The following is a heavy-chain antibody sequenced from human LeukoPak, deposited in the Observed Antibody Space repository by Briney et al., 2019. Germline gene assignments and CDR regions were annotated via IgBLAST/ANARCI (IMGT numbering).Heavy chain of an antibody. CDR2: ISGGGTTT. CDR3: ARGPSSGWFYFDS. V-gene: IGHV3-23*01. J-gene: IGHJ4*02. D-gene: IGHD6-19*01. CDR1: GFTFSNIYA. Sequence: TGGSLRLSCAASGFTFSNIYAMTWVRQAPGKGLEGGSSISGGGTTTHNADSVKGRFTVSRDISSNTLYLQMNSLSAGDTAVYYCARGPSSGWFYFDSWGQGTLVTVSS.